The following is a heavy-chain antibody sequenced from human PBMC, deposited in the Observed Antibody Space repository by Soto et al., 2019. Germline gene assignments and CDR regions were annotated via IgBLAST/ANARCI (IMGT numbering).Heavy chain of an antibody. CDR2: IYYTGTT. J-gene: IGHJ4*01. V-gene: IGHV4-30-4*01. Sequence: QVQLQESGPGLVKPSQTLSLTCTVSGGSIRSGDDYWSWIRQPPGKGLAWIGYIYYTGTTYYNPSLKSRLTISVDTSKNQLSLKLSSVTAEDTAVYYCASMRRPDDSNADTFAYWGHGSLVTVSS. CDR3: ASMRRPDDSNADTFAY. CDR1: GGSIRSGDDY. D-gene: IGHD3-22*01.